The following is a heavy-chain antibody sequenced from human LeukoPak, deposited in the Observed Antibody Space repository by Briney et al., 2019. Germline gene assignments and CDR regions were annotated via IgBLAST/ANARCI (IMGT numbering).Heavy chain of an antibody. CDR1: GFTFNTYN. J-gene: IGHJ4*02. CDR3: ARADDSSSGYFDY. CDR2: ITSSSSYI. V-gene: IGHV3-21*01. Sequence: GGSLRLSCAASGFTFNTYNMNWVRQAPGQGLEWVSSITSSSSYIYYADSVKGRFTISRDNAKNSLYLQMNSLRAEDTAVYYCARADDSSSGYFDYWGQGTLVTVSS. D-gene: IGHD6-6*01.